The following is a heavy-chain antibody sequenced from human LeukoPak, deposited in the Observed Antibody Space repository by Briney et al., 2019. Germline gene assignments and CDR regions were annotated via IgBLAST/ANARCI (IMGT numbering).Heavy chain of an antibody. J-gene: IGHJ6*02. V-gene: IGHV3-15*01. CDR3: TTHYDQSSYRYYALDV. CDR2: IITKTDGGTT. Sequence: GGSLRLSCAASGFTFSNAWMSWVRQAPGKGLEWVGRIITKTDGGTTDYAAPVKGRFTISRDQSKNTLYQQINSLKSEDTAVYYCTTHYDQSSYRYYALDVWGQGTTVTVSS. CDR1: GFTFSNAW. D-gene: IGHD3-22*01.